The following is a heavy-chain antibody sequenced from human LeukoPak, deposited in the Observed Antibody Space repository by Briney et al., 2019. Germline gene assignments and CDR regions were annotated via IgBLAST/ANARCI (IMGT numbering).Heavy chain of an antibody. J-gene: IGHJ4*02. CDR1: GGSFSGYY. V-gene: IGHV4-34*01. CDR3: ASERGRWLQLLGYFDY. CDR2: INHSGST. D-gene: IGHD5-12*01. Sequence: PSETLSLTCAVYGGSFSGYYWSWIRQPPGKGLEWIGEINHSGSTNYNPSLKSRVTISVDTSKNQFSLKLSSVTAADTAVYYCASERGRWLQLLGYFDYWGQGTLVTVSS.